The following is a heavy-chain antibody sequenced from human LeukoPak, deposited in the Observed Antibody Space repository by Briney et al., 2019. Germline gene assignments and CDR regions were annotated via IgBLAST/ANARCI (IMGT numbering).Heavy chain of an antibody. Sequence: ASVKVSCKASGGTFSSDAIIWVRQAPGQGLEWMGGIIPIFGSATYAQNFQGRVTITADESASTAYMELSSLRSEDMAVYYCARDSGSYYSFDYWGQGTLVTVSS. CDR2: IIPIFGSA. D-gene: IGHD1-26*01. J-gene: IGHJ4*02. CDR3: ARDSGSYYSFDY. V-gene: IGHV1-69*13. CDR1: GGTFSSDA.